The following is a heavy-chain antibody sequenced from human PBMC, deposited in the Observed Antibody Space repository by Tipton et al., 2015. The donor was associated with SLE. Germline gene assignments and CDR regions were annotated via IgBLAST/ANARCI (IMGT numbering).Heavy chain of an antibody. V-gene: IGHV4-38-2*02. D-gene: IGHD4-11*01. CDR2: IYHSGST. CDR3: ARGPAFNDYSDFYGMDV. Sequence: TLSLTCIVSGGSISSYYWGWIRQPPGKGLEWIGSIYHSGSTYYNPSLKSRVTISVDTSKNQFSLKLSSVTAADTAVYYCARGPAFNDYSDFYGMDVWGQGTTVTVSS. CDR1: GGSISSYY. J-gene: IGHJ6*02.